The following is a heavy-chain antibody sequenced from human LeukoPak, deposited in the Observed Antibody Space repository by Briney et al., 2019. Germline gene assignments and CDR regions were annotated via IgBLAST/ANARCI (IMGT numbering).Heavy chain of an antibody. D-gene: IGHD3-16*02. V-gene: IGHV1-69*01. CDR2: IIPIFGTA. CDR3: AEGRRLGELSFD. Sequence: SVKVSCKASGGTFSSYAISWVRQAPGQGLEWRGGIIPIFGTANYAQKFQGRVTITADESTSTAYMELSSLRSEDTAVYYCAEGRRLGELSFDWGQGTLVTVSS. J-gene: IGHJ4*02. CDR1: GGTFSSYA.